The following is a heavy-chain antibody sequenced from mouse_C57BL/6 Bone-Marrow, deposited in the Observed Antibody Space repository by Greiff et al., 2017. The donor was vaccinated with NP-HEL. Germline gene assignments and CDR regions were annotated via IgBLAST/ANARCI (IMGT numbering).Heavy chain of an antibody. J-gene: IGHJ3*01. CDR1: GFTFSDAW. Sequence: EVMLVESGGGLVKPGGSLKLSCAASGFTFSDAWMDWVRQSPEKGLEWVAEIRNKANNHATYYAESVKGRFTISRDDSKSSVYLQMNSLRAEDTGIYYCTSGGLLQAWFAYWGQGTLVTVSA. CDR3: TSGGLLQAWFAY. CDR2: IRNKANNHAT. V-gene: IGHV6-6*01. D-gene: IGHD1-1*01.